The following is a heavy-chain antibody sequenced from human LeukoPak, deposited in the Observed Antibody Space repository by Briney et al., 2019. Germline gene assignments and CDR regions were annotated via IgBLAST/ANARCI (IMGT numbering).Heavy chain of an antibody. CDR3: ARGGYCSSTSCPLEY. D-gene: IGHD2-2*01. J-gene: IGHJ4*02. CDR1: GGSFSGYY. Sequence: SEILSLTCAVYGGSFSGYYWSWIRQPPGKGLEWIGEINHSGSTNYNPSLKSRVTISVDTSKNQFSLKLSSVTAADTAVYYCARGGYCSSTSCPLEYWGQGTLVTVSS. CDR2: INHSGST. V-gene: IGHV4-34*01.